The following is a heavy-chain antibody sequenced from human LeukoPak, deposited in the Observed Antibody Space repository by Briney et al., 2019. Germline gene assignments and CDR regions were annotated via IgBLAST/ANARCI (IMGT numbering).Heavy chain of an antibody. Sequence: GGSLRLSCAASGFTFSYYGMHWVRQAPGKGLGWVAVISYDGSNKYYADSVKGRFTISRDNSKNTLYLEVISLTAEDTAVYYCAKDDAWLRFGEWSQGTLVTVSS. J-gene: IGHJ4*02. CDR1: GFTFSYYG. D-gene: IGHD3-10*01. V-gene: IGHV3-30*18. CDR2: ISYDGSNK. CDR3: AKDDAWLRFGE.